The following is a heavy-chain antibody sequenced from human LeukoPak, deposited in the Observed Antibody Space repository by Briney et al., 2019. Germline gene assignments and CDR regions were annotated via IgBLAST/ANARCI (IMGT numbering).Heavy chain of an antibody. CDR1: GFTFSSYA. V-gene: IGHV3-23*01. D-gene: IGHD5-12*01. J-gene: IGHJ4*02. CDR2: ISGSGGST. CDR3: AKGRSQRGYSGYDSADLDY. Sequence: GGSLRLSCAASGFTFSSYAMSWVRQAPGKGLEWVSAISGSGGSTYYADSVKGRFTISRDNSKNTLYLQMNSLRAEDTAVYYCAKGRSQRGYSGYDSADLDYWGQGTLVTVSS.